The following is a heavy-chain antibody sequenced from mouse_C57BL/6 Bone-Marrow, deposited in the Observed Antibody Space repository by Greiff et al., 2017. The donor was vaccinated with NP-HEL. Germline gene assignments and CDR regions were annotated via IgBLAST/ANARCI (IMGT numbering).Heavy chain of an antibody. CDR2: IDPSDSYT. CDR1: GYTFTSYW. CDR3: ARRIYYGYDYFDY. Sequence: QVQLQQPGAELVKPGASVKLSCKASGYTFTSYWMQWVKQRPGQGLEWIGEIDPSDSYTNYNQKFKGKATLTVDTSSSTAYMQLSSLTSEDSAVYYCARRIYYGYDYFDYWGQGTTLTVCS. J-gene: IGHJ2*01. D-gene: IGHD2-2*01. V-gene: IGHV1-50*01.